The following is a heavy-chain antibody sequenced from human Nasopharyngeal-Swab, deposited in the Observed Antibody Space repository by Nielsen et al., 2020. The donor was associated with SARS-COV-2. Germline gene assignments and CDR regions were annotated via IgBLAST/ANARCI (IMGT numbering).Heavy chain of an antibody. V-gene: IGHV3-9*01. CDR1: GFTFDDYA. CDR2: ISWNSGSI. D-gene: IGHD2-2*01. CDR3: AKDISYHHQHYMDV. J-gene: IGHJ6*03. Sequence: GGSLRLSCAASGFTFDDYAMHWVRQAPGKGLEWVSGISWNSGSIGYADSVKGRFTISRDNAKNSLYLQMNSLRAEDTALYHCAKDISYHHQHYMDVWGKGTTVTVSS.